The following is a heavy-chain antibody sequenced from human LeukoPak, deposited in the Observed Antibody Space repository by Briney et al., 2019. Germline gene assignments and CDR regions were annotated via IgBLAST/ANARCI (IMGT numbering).Heavy chain of an antibody. J-gene: IGHJ4*02. CDR3: ARADLEWLSFDH. V-gene: IGHV3-21*01. Sequence: GGSLRLSCAASGFTFSSYSMNWVRQAPGKGLEWVSSISSSSSYIYYADSVKGRFTISRDNAKNSLYLQMNSLRAEDTAVYYCARADLEWLSFDHWGQGTLVTVSS. D-gene: IGHD3-3*01. CDR1: GFTFSSYS. CDR2: ISSSSSYI.